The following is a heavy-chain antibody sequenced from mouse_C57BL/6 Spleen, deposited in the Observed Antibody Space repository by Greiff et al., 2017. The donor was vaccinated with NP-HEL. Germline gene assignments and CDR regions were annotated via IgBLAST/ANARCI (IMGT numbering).Heavy chain of an antibody. CDR2: IHPNSGST. CDR3: AGYYYGSSRYWYFDV. CDR1: GYTFTSYW. J-gene: IGHJ1*03. Sequence: QVQLQQPGAELVKPGASVKLSCKASGYTFTSYWMHWVKQRPGQGLEWIGMIHPNSGSTNYNEKFKSKATLTVDKSSSTAYMQLSSLTSEDSAVYYCAGYYYGSSRYWYFDVWGTGTTVTVSS. D-gene: IGHD1-1*01. V-gene: IGHV1-64*01.